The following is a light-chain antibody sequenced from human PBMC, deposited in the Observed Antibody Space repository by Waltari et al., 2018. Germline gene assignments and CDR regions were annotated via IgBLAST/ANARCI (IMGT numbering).Light chain of an antibody. CDR2: QDT. V-gene: IGLV3-1*01. CDR3: QAWDSSTAV. CDR1: TLGDKH. J-gene: IGLJ1*01. Sequence: SYELTQPPSVSVSPGQTASIISSGDTLGDKHASWYQQRPGQSPVLVIYQDTKRPSGIPERFSGSNSGNTATLTISGTQALDEADYYCQAWDSSTAVFGTGTKVTVL.